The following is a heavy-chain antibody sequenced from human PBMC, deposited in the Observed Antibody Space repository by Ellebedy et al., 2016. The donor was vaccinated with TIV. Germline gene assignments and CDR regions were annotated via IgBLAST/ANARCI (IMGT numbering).Heavy chain of an antibody. CDR2: IAPNDGRT. Sequence: AASVKVSCKASGYTFTTLDINWVRKAPGQGLDWMGWIAPNDGRTNYAQKLQGRVTITTDTSTSTAYMELRSLRSEDTAVYYCARGEVLLDYWGQGTLVTVSS. D-gene: IGHD1-26*01. CDR3: ARGEVLLDY. V-gene: IGHV1-18*04. CDR1: GYTFTTLD. J-gene: IGHJ4*02.